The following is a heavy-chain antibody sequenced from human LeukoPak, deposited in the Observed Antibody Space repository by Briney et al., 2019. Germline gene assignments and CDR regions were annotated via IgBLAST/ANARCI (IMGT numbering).Heavy chain of an antibody. J-gene: IGHJ4*02. CDR3: ARARGDLSLDY. V-gene: IGHV4-34*01. CDR2: TTHSGST. Sequence: PSETLSLTCAVPLESFSGSYWTWIRQPPGKGLEWIGETTHSGSTNYNPSLKSRVTISVDTSKNQFSLKLSSLIAADTAVYYCARARGDLSLDYWGRGTPVTVSS. D-gene: IGHD2-21*02. CDR1: LESFSGSY.